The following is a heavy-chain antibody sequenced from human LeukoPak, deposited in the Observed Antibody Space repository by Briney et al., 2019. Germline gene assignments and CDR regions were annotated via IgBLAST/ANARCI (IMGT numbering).Heavy chain of an antibody. Sequence: TSETLSLTCTVSGGSVSSGSYYWSWIRQPPGKGLEWTGYIYYSGSTNYNPSLKSRVTISVDTSKNQFSLKLSSVTADDTAVYYCARDHILGLVADWDYWGQGTLVTVSS. CDR3: ARDHILGLVADWDY. V-gene: IGHV4-61*01. CDR1: GGSVSSGSYY. D-gene: IGHD6-6*01. J-gene: IGHJ4*02. CDR2: IYYSGST.